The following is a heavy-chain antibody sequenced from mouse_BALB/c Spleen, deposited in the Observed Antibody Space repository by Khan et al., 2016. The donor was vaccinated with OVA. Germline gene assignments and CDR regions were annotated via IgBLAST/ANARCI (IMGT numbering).Heavy chain of an antibody. CDR3: ARAYYRYDGYYAMDY. J-gene: IGHJ4*01. CDR1: GFSLSRYN. D-gene: IGHD2-14*01. Sequence: VQLQESGPGLVAPSQSLSITCTVSGFSLSRYNIHWVRQPPGKGLEWLGMIWGGGGTDYTSTLKSSLSISKDNSKSQVFLKMNSLQTDDTAIYXCARAYYRYDGYYAMDYWGQGTSVTVSS. CDR2: IWGGGGT. V-gene: IGHV2-6-4*01.